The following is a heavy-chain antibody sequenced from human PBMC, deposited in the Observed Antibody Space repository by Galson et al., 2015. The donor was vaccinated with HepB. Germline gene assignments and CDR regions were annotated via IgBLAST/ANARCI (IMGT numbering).Heavy chain of an antibody. CDR2: ISSSSNYI. Sequence: SLRLSCAASGFTFSNYSMNWVRQAPGKGLEWVSFISSSSNYIYYADSVGGRFTISRDNAKNSLYLQMNSLRAEDTAIYYCAKTGLMPARGFDYWGQGILVTVSS. CDR3: AKTGLMPARGFDY. CDR1: GFTFSNYS. J-gene: IGHJ4*02. D-gene: IGHD6-6*01. V-gene: IGHV3-21*01.